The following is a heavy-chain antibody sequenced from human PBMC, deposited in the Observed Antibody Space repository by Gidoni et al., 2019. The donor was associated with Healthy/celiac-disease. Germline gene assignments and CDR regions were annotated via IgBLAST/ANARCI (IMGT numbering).Heavy chain of an antibody. D-gene: IGHD2-21*02. CDR1: GGSISSSSYY. Sequence: QLQLQESGPGLVKPSETLSLTCTVSGGSISSSSYYWGWIRQPPGKGLEWIGSIYYSGSTYYNPSLKSRVTISVDTSKNQFSLKLSSVTAADTAVYYCARHEVTGEGRFDYWGQGTLVTVSS. CDR3: ARHEVTGEGRFDY. CDR2: IYYSGST. J-gene: IGHJ4*02. V-gene: IGHV4-39*01.